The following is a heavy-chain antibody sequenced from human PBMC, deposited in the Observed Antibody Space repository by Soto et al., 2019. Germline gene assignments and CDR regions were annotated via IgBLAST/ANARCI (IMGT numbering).Heavy chain of an antibody. CDR3: TSYRAVPGNLGFEY. D-gene: IGHD6-19*01. J-gene: IGHJ4*02. V-gene: IGHV1-2*02. CDR1: GYTFTGYY. CDR2: INPNSGGT. Sequence: ASVKASCRASGYTFTGYYRHWVRQAPGQGLEWIGWINPNSGGTNYAQKFQGRVTMTRDTSISTAYMELSRLRSDDTAVYYCTSYRAVPGNLGFEYLGEGTLVTFCS.